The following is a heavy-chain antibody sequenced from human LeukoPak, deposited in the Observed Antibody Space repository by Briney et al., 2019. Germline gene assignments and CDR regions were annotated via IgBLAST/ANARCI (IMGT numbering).Heavy chain of an antibody. Sequence: GGSLRLSCAASGFTFSSYSMNWVRQAPGKGLEWVSYISDSSSIYYADSVTGRFTISRDNANNSLYLQMNSLRAEDTAVYYCARVCRDGYNGYYYYYYYMDVWGKGTTVTVSS. CDR3: ARVCRDGYNGYYYYYYYMDV. J-gene: IGHJ6*03. CDR2: ISDSSSI. CDR1: GFTFSSYS. D-gene: IGHD5-24*01. V-gene: IGHV3-48*04.